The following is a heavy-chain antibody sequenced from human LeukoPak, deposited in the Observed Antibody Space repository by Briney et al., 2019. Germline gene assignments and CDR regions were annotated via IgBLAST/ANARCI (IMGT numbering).Heavy chain of an antibody. Sequence: GESLRLSCVASGLTVSSIYMSWVRQPPGKGLEWVSNIYRGGNTNYADSVKGRFSTSRDTSKDTLFLQMNSLRAEDTAVYYCASTRGSSFDYWGQGTLVTVSS. V-gene: IGHV3-66*01. CDR1: GLTVSSIY. CDR3: ASTRGSSFDY. D-gene: IGHD3-10*01. CDR2: IYRGGNT. J-gene: IGHJ4*02.